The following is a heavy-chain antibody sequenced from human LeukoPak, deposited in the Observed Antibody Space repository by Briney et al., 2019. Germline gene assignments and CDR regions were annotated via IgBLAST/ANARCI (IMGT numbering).Heavy chain of an antibody. V-gene: IGHV3-74*01. J-gene: IGHJ6*02. Sequence: PGGSLRLSCAASGFTFSNFWMHWVRQAPGKGLVWVSRINSDGSSTTSADSVKGRFTISRDNAKNTLYLQMNSLRAEDTAVYYCANAYYGMDVWGQGTTVTVSS. D-gene: IGHD1-1*01. CDR2: INSDGSST. CDR1: GFTFSNFW. CDR3: ANAYYGMDV.